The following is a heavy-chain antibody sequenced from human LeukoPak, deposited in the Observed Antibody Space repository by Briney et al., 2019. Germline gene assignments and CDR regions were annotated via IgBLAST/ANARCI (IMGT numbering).Heavy chain of an antibody. V-gene: IGHV3-48*03. Sequence: GGSLRLSCAASGFTFSSYEMNWVRQAPGKGLEWVSYISSSGSTIYYADSVKGRLTISRDNAKNSLYLQMNSLRAEDTAVYYCAKIHCSGGSCHPPSDIDYWGQGTLVTVSS. CDR1: GFTFSSYE. CDR2: ISSSGSTI. J-gene: IGHJ4*02. D-gene: IGHD2-15*01. CDR3: AKIHCSGGSCHPPSDIDY.